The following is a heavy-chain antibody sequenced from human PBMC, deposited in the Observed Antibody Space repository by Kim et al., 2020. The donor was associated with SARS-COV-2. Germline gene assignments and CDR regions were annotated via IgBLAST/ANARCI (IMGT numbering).Heavy chain of an antibody. CDR2: T. V-gene: IGHV3-23*01. J-gene: IGHJ3*02. CDR3: AKEISSWAFDI. D-gene: IGHD6-13*01. Sequence: TYYAGSVKGRFTNSRDNSKNTLYLQMTSLRAEDTAVYYGAKEISSWAFDIWGQGTMVTVSS.